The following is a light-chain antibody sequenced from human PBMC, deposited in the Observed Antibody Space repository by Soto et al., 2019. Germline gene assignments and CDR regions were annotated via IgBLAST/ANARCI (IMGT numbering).Light chain of an antibody. J-gene: IGKJ1*01. CDR1: QSASNNY. Sequence: EVVLTPSPVTLSLSPGERSTLSCRASQSASNNYLAWYQQKPGQAPRLLIYGASNRATGIPDRFSGSGSGTDFTLTISRLEPEDFAVYYCQQYGSSGTFGQGTKVDIK. CDR2: GAS. CDR3: QQYGSSGT. V-gene: IGKV3-20*01.